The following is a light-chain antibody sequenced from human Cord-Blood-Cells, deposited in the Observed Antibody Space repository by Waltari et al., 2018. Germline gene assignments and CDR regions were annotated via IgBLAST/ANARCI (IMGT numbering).Light chain of an antibody. CDR3: QQYDNLPYT. CDR2: DAS. CDR1: QDISNY. J-gene: IGKJ2*01. Sequence: DIQMTQSPSSLSASVGDRVTITCQASQDISNYLNWYQQKPGKAPKLLIYDASNLETGVPSSFSGSGSGTDFTFTTSSLQPEDIATYYCQQYDNLPYTFGQGTKLEIK. V-gene: IGKV1-33*01.